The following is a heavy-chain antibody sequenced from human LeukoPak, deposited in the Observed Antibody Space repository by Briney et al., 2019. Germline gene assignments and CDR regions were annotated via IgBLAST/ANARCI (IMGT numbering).Heavy chain of an antibody. Sequence: SVKVSCKASGGTFSSYAIGWVRQAPGQGLEWMGGIIPIFGTANYAQKFQGRVTITTDESTSTAYMELSSLRSEDTAVYYCAGAIYCSSTSCYPGDYWGQGTLVTVSS. CDR1: GGTFSSYA. CDR3: AGAIYCSSTSCYPGDY. V-gene: IGHV1-69*05. J-gene: IGHJ4*02. CDR2: IIPIFGTA. D-gene: IGHD2-2*01.